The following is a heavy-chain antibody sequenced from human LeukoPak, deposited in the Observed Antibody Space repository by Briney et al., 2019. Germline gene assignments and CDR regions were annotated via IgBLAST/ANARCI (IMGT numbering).Heavy chain of an antibody. D-gene: IGHD2-21*01. J-gene: IGHJ6*03. CDR1: GYTFTGYY. CDR3: ARRSIDYYYYYMDV. Sequence: ASVKVSCKASGYTFTGYYLHWVRQAPGQGLEWMGIINPSGGSTTYAQKFQGRVTMTRDTSTSTVYMELSSLRSEDTAVYYCARRSIDYYYYYMDVWGKGTTVTISS. V-gene: IGHV1-46*01. CDR2: INPSGGST.